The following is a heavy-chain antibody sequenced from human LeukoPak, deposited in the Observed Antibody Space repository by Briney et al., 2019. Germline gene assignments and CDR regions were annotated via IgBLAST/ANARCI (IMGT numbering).Heavy chain of an antibody. Sequence: ASVKVSCKASGGTFSSYATSWVRQAPGQGLEWMGGIIPIFGTANYAQKFQGRVTITTDESTSTAYMELSSLRSEDTAVYYCASAEAYDSSGYYYPFDYWGQGTLVTVSS. CDR2: IIPIFGTA. J-gene: IGHJ4*02. CDR3: ASAEAYDSSGYYYPFDY. D-gene: IGHD3-22*01. V-gene: IGHV1-69*05. CDR1: GGTFSSYA.